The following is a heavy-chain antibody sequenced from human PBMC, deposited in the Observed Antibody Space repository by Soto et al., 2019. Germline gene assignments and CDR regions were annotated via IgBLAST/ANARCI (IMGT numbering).Heavy chain of an antibody. CDR2: IYPSGSS. V-gene: IGHV4-30-2*01. Sequence: QLQLQESGSGLVKPSQTLSLTCAVSCGSISRGCYSWSWIRQPPGKGLEWIGYIYPSGSSYYNPSLKSRVTISVDRAQSQFSLKLSSVTAADTAVYYCARIPSPWGQGILVNVSA. CDR3: ARIPSP. D-gene: IGHD2-21*01. CDR1: CGSISRGCYS. J-gene: IGHJ5*02.